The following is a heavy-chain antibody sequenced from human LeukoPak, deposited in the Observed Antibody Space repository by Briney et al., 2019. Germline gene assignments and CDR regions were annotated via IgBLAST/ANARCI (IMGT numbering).Heavy chain of an antibody. CDR2: IYHSGST. V-gene: IGHV4-4*02. CDR1: GGSISSSNW. CDR3: ARSAKSSGLNWFDP. D-gene: IGHD6-19*01. J-gene: IGHJ5*02. Sequence: PSETLSLTCAVSGGSISSSNWWSWVRQPPGKGLEWVGEIYHSGSTNYNPSLKSRVTISVDTSKNQFSLKLSSVTAADTAVYHCARSAKSSGLNWFDPWGQGTLVTVSS.